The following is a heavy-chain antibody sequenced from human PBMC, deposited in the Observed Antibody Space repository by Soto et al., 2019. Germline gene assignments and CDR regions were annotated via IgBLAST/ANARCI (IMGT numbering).Heavy chain of an antibody. CDR3: VRDFTS. D-gene: IGHD3-10*01. CDR2: VHSGGNT. V-gene: IGHV3-53*02. CDR1: GFSVIKNY. Sequence: VQLVETGGGLVQPGGSLRLSCAASGFSVIKNYMSWVRQAPGKALEWVSIVHSGGNTFFADSVKGRFTISRDNSKNTLFLQMNSLRAEDTAMYFCVRDFTSWGQGTLVTVSS. J-gene: IGHJ4*02.